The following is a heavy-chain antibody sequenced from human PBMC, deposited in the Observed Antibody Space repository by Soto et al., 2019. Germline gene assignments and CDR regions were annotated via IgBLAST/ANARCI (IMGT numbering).Heavy chain of an antibody. Sequence: QVQLQESGPGLVKPSETLSLTCTVSGGSISTYYWSWIRQPPGKGLEWIGYIDYSGSTNYNPSLKSRVTISVDTSKNRFSLKLSSVSAADTAVYYCARDGSRYDFWSGPYYFDYWGQATLVTVAS. CDR1: GGSISTYY. CDR2: IDYSGST. D-gene: IGHD3-3*01. J-gene: IGHJ4*02. V-gene: IGHV4-59*01. CDR3: ARDGSRYDFWSGPYYFDY.